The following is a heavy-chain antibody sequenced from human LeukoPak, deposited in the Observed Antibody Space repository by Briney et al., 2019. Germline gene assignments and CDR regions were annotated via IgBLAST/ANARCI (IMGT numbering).Heavy chain of an antibody. D-gene: IGHD5-24*01. Sequence: ASVKVSCTASGYTFTSYYVHWVRQAPGQGLEWMGIINPSGGSTSYAQKFQGRVTMTRDTSTSTVYMELSSLRSEDTAVYYCARVEMATTTTNFFDYWGQGTLVTVSS. CDR2: INPSGGST. CDR3: ARVEMATTTTNFFDY. V-gene: IGHV1-46*01. J-gene: IGHJ4*02. CDR1: GYTFTSYY.